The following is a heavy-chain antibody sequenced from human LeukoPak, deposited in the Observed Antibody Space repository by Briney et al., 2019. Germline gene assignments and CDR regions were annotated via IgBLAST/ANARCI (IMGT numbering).Heavy chain of an antibody. V-gene: IGHV3-30*04. Sequence: PGGSLRLSCAASGFTFSSYAMHWVRQAPGKGLEWVAVISYDGSNKYYADSVKGRFTISRDNSKNTLYLQMNSLRAEDTAVYYCARDPLYYGSGRGDYWGQGTLVTVSS. CDR1: GFTFSSYA. J-gene: IGHJ4*02. D-gene: IGHD3-10*01. CDR2: ISYDGSNK. CDR3: ARDPLYYGSGRGDY.